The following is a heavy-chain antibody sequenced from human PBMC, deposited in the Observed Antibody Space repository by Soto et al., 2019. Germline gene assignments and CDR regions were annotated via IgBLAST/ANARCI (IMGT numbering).Heavy chain of an antibody. Sequence: GGSLRLSCAASGFTFSNYAMSWVRQAPGKGLEWVSGISGSGGVTYYSDSVKGRFTISRDNLKNTLYLQMNSLRVEDTAVYYCAKDSELAYKPQWFDPWGQGNLVTVSS. CDR1: GFTFSNYA. CDR3: AKDSELAYKPQWFDP. CDR2: ISGSGGVT. D-gene: IGHD1-1*01. J-gene: IGHJ5*02. V-gene: IGHV3-23*01.